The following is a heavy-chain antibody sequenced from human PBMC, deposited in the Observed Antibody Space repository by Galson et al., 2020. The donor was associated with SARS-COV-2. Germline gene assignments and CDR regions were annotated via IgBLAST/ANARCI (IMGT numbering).Heavy chain of an antibody. CDR1: GGSISSSSYY. Sequence: SETMSLTCTVSGGSISSSSYYWSWIRQPAGKGLEWLGRIYLSERTNYNPSLKSRVTISADTSKNQFSLRLTSVTAADTAVYYCARERRWELYLDYWVQGSLVTVCS. D-gene: IGHD1-26*01. V-gene: IGHV4-61*02. CDR3: ARERRWELYLDY. J-gene: IGHJ4*02. CDR2: IYLSERT.